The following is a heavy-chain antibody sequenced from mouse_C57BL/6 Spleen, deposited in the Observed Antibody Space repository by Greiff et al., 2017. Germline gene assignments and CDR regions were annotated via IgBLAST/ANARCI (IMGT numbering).Heavy chain of an antibody. CDR2: INPGSGGT. V-gene: IGHV1-54*01. CDR1: GYAFTNYL. J-gene: IGHJ1*03. Sequence: QVQLQQSGAELVRPGTSVKVSCKASGYAFTNYLIEWVKQRPGQGLEWIGVINPGSGGTNYNEKFKGKATLTADKSSSTAYMQLSSLTSEDSAVYFCARGGDYSNYGYFDVWGTGTTVTVSS. CDR3: ARGGDYSNYGYFDV. D-gene: IGHD2-5*01.